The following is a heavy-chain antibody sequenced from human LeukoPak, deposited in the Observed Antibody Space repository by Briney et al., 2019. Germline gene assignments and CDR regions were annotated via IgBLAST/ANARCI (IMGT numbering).Heavy chain of an antibody. V-gene: IGHV3-7*01. D-gene: IGHD4-17*01. Sequence: GGSLRLSCVGSGFTFSNLWMNWVRQAPGKGLEWVASIKQDGSEKFYVDSVKGRFTISRDNAKNSLHLQMNSLRVEDTAVYYCARDMIGNYGDYPTAFDIWGQGTMVTVSS. CDR3: ARDMIGNYGDYPTAFDI. CDR2: IKQDGSEK. J-gene: IGHJ3*02. CDR1: GFTFSNLW.